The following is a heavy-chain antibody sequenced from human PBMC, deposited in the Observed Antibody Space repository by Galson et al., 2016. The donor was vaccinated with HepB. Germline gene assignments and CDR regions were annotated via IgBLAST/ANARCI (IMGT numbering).Heavy chain of an antibody. V-gene: IGHV5-10-1*01. CDR1: GYSFTSYW. J-gene: IGHJ5*02. D-gene: IGHD3-3*01. CDR3: ARQNDFWSGSVAWFDP. CDR2: IDPSDSYT. Sequence: QSGAEVKKPGESLRISCKGSGYSFTSYWISWVRQMPGKGLEWMGRIDPSDSYTNYSPSFQGHVTISADKSISTAYLQWSSLKASDTAMYYCARQNDFWSGSVAWFDPWGQGTLVTVSS.